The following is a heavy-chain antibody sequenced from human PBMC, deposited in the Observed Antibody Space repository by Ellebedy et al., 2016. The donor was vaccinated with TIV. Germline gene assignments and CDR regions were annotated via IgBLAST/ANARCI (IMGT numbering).Heavy chain of an antibody. J-gene: IGHJ6*02. CDR1: GFTFSRYD. CDR2: IDNAGDT. CDR3: TRFEIISGGGYGMDV. V-gene: IGHV3-13*01. Sequence: GESLKISCAASGFTFSRYDMHWVRQSTRKGLEWVASIDNAGDTYYPGSVKGRFTISIENAKNSLYLQMNSLRVEDTAVYYCTRFEIISGGGYGMDVWGQGTTVTVSS. D-gene: IGHD3-16*01.